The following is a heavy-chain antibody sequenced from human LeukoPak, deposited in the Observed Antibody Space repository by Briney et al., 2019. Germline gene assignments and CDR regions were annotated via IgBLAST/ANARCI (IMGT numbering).Heavy chain of an antibody. CDR3: ARGMKTTVVTPFAF. D-gene: IGHD4-23*01. J-gene: IGHJ4*02. CDR2: IYPRDSYA. V-gene: IGHV5-51*01. CDR1: GYTFNNYW. Sequence: GESLKISCKASGYTFNNYWIGWVRQKPGKGLEWMGIIYPRDSYARYTPSFRGQVTFSADKSTSTADLQWRSLKASDSAIYFCARGMKTTVVTPFAFWGQGTLVTVSS.